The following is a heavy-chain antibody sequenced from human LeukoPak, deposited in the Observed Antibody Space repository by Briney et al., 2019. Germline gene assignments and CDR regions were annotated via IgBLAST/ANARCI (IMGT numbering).Heavy chain of an antibody. J-gene: IGHJ3*02. CDR2: IYQSGSS. CDR3: ARDEGDYSHMAGAFDI. V-gene: IGHV4-4*02. D-gene: IGHD4-11*01. Sequence: SETLSLTCAVSGGSIGSRNWWSWVRQPPGKGLQWIGEIYQSGSSIYNPSLRSRVTMSVDESKDQLSLKLSSVTAADTAVYFCARDEGDYSHMAGAFDIWGRGTMVTVSS. CDR1: GGSIGSRNW.